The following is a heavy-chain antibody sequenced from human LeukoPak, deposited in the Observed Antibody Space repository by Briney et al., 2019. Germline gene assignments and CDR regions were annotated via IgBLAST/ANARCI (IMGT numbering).Heavy chain of an antibody. D-gene: IGHD1-26*01. V-gene: IGHV3-74*01. J-gene: IGHJ4*02. CDR3: TRSGDGDFDY. CDR2: IIGDGSST. CDR1: GFIFSAYW. Sequence: PGGSLRLSCAASGFIFSAYWMHSVRQGPGKGLVWVSHIIGDGSSTNYADSVKGRFTISRDNAKNTLYLQLNSLRAEDSGVYYCTRSGDGDFDYWGQGTLVTVSS.